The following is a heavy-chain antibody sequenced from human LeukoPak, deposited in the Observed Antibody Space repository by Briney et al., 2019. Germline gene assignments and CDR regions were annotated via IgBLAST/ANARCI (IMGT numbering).Heavy chain of an antibody. CDR1: GFTFSNYG. D-gene: IGHD3-10*01. CDR2: ISYDGSNK. J-gene: IGHJ4*02. V-gene: IGHV3-30*18. Sequence: PGGSLRLSCAASGFTFSNYGMHWVRQAPGKGLEWVAVISYDGSNKYYAESVKGRFTISRDNSKNTLYLQMNSLRAEDTAVYYCAKDYVVYYGSGSYYNGDGADYWGQGTLVTVSS. CDR3: AKDYVVYYGSGSYYNGDGADY.